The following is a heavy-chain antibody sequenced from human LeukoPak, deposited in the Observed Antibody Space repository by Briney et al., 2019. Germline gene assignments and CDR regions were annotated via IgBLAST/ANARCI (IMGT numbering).Heavy chain of an antibody. D-gene: IGHD1-20*01. J-gene: IGHJ3*02. Sequence: RPSETLSLTCAVYGGSFSGYYWSWIRQPPGKGLEWIGEINHSGSTNYNPSLKSRVTISVDTSKNQFSLKLSSVTAADTAVYYCARRRRSSITGTTFRWGPLGAFDIWGQGTMVTVSS. CDR1: GGSFSGYY. V-gene: IGHV4-34*01. CDR3: ARRRRSSITGTTFRWGPLGAFDI. CDR2: INHSGST.